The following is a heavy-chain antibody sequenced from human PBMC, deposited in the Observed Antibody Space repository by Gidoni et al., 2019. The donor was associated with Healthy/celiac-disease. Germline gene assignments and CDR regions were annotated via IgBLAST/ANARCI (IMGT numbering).Heavy chain of an antibody. Sequence: QVQLVQSGAEVKKPGASVKVSCKASGYTFTSYDINWVRQATGQGLEWMGWMNPNSGNTGYAQKFQGRVTMTRNTSISTAYMELSSLRSEDTAVYYCASGRRYYYGSGYDYWGQGTLVTVSS. D-gene: IGHD3-10*01. J-gene: IGHJ4*02. V-gene: IGHV1-8*01. CDR3: ASGRRYYYGSGYDY. CDR1: GYTFTSYD. CDR2: MNPNSGNT.